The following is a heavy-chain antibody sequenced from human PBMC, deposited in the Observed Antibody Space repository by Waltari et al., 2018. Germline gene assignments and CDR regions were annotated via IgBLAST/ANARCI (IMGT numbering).Heavy chain of an antibody. CDR2: VTISGYST. D-gene: IGHD3-10*01. V-gene: IGHV3-23*01. Sequence: EVQLLESGGGLVQPGGSLRLSCAASVFTFSSFAMTWVRQAPGKGMEWVSAVTISGYSTSSADSVRGRFTISRDNSKNTLFLQMDSLRAEDTALYYCAKDLDYYGSGRNAFDIWGQGTMVTVSS. J-gene: IGHJ3*02. CDR1: VFTFSSFA. CDR3: AKDLDYYGSGRNAFDI.